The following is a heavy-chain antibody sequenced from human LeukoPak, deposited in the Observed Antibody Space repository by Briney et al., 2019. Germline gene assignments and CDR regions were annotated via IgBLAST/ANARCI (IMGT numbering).Heavy chain of an antibody. D-gene: IGHD3-3*01. CDR1: GGSISSYY. Sequence: SETLSLTCTVSGGSISSYYWSWIRQPPGKGLEWIGYIYYSGSTNYNPSLKSRVTISVDTSKNQFSLKLSSLTAADTAVYYCARVNYDFWSGYQNWFDPWGQGTLVTVSS. J-gene: IGHJ5*02. CDR2: IYYSGST. V-gene: IGHV4-59*01. CDR3: ARVNYDFWSGYQNWFDP.